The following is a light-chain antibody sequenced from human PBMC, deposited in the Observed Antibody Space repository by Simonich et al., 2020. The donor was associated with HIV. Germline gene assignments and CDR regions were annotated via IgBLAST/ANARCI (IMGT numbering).Light chain of an antibody. Sequence: EIVMTQSQATLSVSPGERATLSCRASQSVSSNLAWYQQKPGQAHRLLIYGASSRATGIPDRFSGSGSGTDFTLTISRLEPDDFAVYYCQQYVSSPVTFGPGTTVDIK. J-gene: IGKJ3*01. CDR3: QQYVSSPVT. CDR2: GAS. V-gene: IGKV3-20*01. CDR1: QSVSSN.